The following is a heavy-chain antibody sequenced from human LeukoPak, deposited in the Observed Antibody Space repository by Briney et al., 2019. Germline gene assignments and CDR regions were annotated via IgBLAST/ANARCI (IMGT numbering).Heavy chain of an antibody. J-gene: IGHJ4*02. D-gene: IGHD3-10*01. V-gene: IGHV4-4*07. CDR1: GGSNSSYY. CDR3: ARDSYGSGSYYPYYFDY. Sequence: SETLSLTCTVSGGSNSSYYWNWIRQPAGEGLEWIGRIYSSGNTNYNPSLKSRVTISVDKSGNQFSLKLTSVTAADTAVYYCARDSYGSGSYYPYYFDYWGQGTLVTVSS. CDR2: IYSSGNT.